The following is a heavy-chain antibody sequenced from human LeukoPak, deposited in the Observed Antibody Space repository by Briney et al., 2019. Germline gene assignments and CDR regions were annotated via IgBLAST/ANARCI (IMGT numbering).Heavy chain of an antibody. V-gene: IGHV1-18*01. CDR3: ARAYYHDTSSYQGFDF. CDR2: ISAYNGNT. Sequence: ASVKVSCKASGYTFSSHGYTWVRQAPGQGLEWMGWISAYNGNTDYARKFQGRVTMTTDTSTSTAYMELRSLRSDDTAVYFCARAYYHDTSSYQGFDFWGQGTLVTVSS. CDR1: GYTFSSHG. D-gene: IGHD3-22*01. J-gene: IGHJ4*02.